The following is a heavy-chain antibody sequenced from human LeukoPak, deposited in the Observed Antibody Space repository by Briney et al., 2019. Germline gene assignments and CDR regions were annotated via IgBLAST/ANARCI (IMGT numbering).Heavy chain of an antibody. Sequence: SQTLSLTCAISGDSVSSNSAAWNWIRQSPSRGLEWLGRTYYRSRWYSDYAVSVKSRITINPETSKNQFSLQLNSVTPEDTAAYYCAREPLFPEYSNGWYNWFAPWGQGTLVTVSS. CDR1: GDSVSSNSAA. D-gene: IGHD6-13*01. V-gene: IGHV6-1*01. CDR2: TYYRSRWYS. CDR3: AREPLFPEYSNGWYNWFAP. J-gene: IGHJ5*02.